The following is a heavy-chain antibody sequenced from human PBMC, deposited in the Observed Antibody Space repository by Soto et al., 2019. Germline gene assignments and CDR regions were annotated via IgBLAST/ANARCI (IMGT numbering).Heavy chain of an antibody. V-gene: IGHV1-18*01. CDR3: ARDSPPVDY. J-gene: IGHJ4*02. CDR2: ISAYNDNT. CDR1: GSTFSNDI. Sequence: GASMKVSWKTSGSTFSNDIITWVRQAPGQGLEWMGRISAYNDNTNYAQKLQGRVTMTTDTSTSTAYMELRSLRSDDTAVYYCARDSPPVDYWGQGTLVTVSS.